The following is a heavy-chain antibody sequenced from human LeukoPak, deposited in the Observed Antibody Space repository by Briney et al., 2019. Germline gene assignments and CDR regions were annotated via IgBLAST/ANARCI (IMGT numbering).Heavy chain of an antibody. J-gene: IGHJ4*02. Sequence: SETLSLTCTVSGGSISSHYWSWIRQPPGKGLEWIGYIYYSGSTNYNPSLNSRVTISVDTSKNQFSLKLSPVTAADTALYYCARVTDSSGWYFDYWGQGTLVTVSS. V-gene: IGHV4-59*11. CDR2: IYYSGST. CDR3: ARVTDSSGWYFDY. CDR1: GGSISSHY. D-gene: IGHD6-19*01.